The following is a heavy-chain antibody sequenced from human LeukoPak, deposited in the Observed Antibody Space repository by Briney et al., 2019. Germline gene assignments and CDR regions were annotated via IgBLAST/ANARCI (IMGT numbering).Heavy chain of an antibody. CDR1: GDSVSSNSAS. Sequence: SQTLSLTCAISGDSVSSNSASWNWIRQSPSRGLEWLGRTYYRSKWYYDYTLSVKSRIIINPDTSKNQFSLHLNSVTPEDTAVYYCARESDRIGFDFDFWGQGTLVTVSS. V-gene: IGHV6-1*01. CDR2: TYYRSKWYY. J-gene: IGHJ4*02. D-gene: IGHD6-19*01. CDR3: ARESDRIGFDFDF.